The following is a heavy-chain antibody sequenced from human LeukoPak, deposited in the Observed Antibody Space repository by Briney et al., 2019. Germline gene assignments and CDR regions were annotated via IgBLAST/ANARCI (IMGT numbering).Heavy chain of an antibody. J-gene: IGHJ4*02. CDR1: GGSISSYY. D-gene: IGHD1-26*01. Sequence: PSETLSLTCTDSGGSISSYYWSWIRQSPGKGLEWIGYISYSGSTNYNPSLKSRVTISVDTSKNQFSLRLRSVAAADTAVYYCARTVGATSTSFDYWGQGTLVTVSS. CDR2: ISYSGST. CDR3: ARTVGATSTSFDY. V-gene: IGHV4-59*08.